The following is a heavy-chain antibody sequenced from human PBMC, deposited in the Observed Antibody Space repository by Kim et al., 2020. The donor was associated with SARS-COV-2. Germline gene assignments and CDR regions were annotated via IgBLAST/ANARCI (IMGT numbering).Heavy chain of an antibody. J-gene: IGHJ6*02. D-gene: IGHD3-3*01. Sequence: NYAQKRQGRVTTTTDATTSTAYVELRSLRSDDTAVYYCARDLRYFYGMDVWGQGTTVTVSS. V-gene: IGHV1-18*01. CDR3: ARDLRYFYGMDV.